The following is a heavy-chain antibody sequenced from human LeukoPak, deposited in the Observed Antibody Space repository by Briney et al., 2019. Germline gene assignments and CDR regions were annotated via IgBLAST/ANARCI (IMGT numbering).Heavy chain of an antibody. D-gene: IGHD3-10*01. CDR1: GGSISSYY. CDR2: IYYSGST. V-gene: IGHV4-59*08. Sequence: SETLSLTCTVSGGSISSYYWSWLRQPPGKGLEWIGYIYYSGSTNYNPSLKSRVTISVDTSKNQFSLKLSSVTAADTAVYYCARADRVMVRGTEPIEYFDYWGQGTLVTVSS. CDR3: ARADRVMVRGTEPIEYFDY. J-gene: IGHJ4*02.